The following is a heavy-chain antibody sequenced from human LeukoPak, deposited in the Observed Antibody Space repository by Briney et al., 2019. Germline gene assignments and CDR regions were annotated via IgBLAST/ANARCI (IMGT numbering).Heavy chain of an antibody. Sequence: PGRSLRLSCAASGFTFSSYGMHWVRQAPGKGLEWVAVISYDGSNKYYADSVKGRFTISRDNSKNTLYLQMNSLRAEDTAVYYCAKDAHYGDYWGHAFDIWGQGTMVTVSS. CDR2: ISYDGSNK. D-gene: IGHD4-17*01. V-gene: IGHV3-30*18. CDR3: AKDAHYGDYWGHAFDI. J-gene: IGHJ3*02. CDR1: GFTFSSYG.